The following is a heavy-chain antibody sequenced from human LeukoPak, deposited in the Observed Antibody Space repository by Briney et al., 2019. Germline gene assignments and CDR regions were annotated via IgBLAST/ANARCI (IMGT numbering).Heavy chain of an antibody. V-gene: IGHV5-51*01. CDR1: GSIFNKYW. CDR3: ARPRAAVGATIDY. J-gene: IGHJ4*02. D-gene: IGHD1-26*01. CDR2: IDGRDTDT. Sequence: GAPLQISCQSAGSIFNKYWIAWGRELPGKGLEWMGIIDGRDTDTKDSPSFQGQVTISADKSISTVYLQWNSLKASDTAIYYCARPRAAVGATIDYWGQGTLVTVSS.